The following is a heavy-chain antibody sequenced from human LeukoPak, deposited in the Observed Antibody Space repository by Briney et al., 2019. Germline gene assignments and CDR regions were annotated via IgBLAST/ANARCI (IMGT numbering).Heavy chain of an antibody. CDR2: IKGDGSDK. V-gene: IGHV3-7*01. CDR3: SWSLNY. J-gene: IGHJ4*02. Sequence: GGSLRLSCAASGFSFSNSWMDWVRQAPGKGLEWVANIKGDGSDKDYVDSVKGRFTISRDNAKNLLYLQMNSLRAEDTAVYFCSWSLNYWGLGTLVTASS. D-gene: IGHD1-26*01. CDR1: GFSFSNSW.